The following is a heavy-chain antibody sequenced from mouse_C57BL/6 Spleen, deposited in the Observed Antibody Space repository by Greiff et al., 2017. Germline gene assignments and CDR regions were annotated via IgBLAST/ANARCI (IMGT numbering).Heavy chain of an antibody. D-gene: IGHD2-1*01. J-gene: IGHJ4*01. CDR1: GYTFTSYW. V-gene: IGHV1-55*01. CDR3: ARRDGNYGLYAMDY. Sequence: VQLQQSGAELVKPGASVKMSCKASGYTFTSYWITWVKQRPGQGLEWIGDIYPGSGSTNYNEKFKSKATLTVDTSSSTAYMQLGSLTSEDSAVYYCARRDGNYGLYAMDYWGQGTSVTVSS. CDR2: IYPGSGST.